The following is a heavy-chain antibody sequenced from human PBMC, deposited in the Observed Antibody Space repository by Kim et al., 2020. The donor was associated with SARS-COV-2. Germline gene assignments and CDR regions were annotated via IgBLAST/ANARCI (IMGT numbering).Heavy chain of an antibody. V-gene: IGHV4-59*01. CDR2: IYYSGST. CDR1: GGSISSYY. D-gene: IGHD6-13*01. Sequence: SETLSLTCTVSGGSISSYYWSWIRQPPGKGLEWIGYIYYSGSTNYNPSLKSRVTISVDTSKNQFSLKLSSVTAADTAVYYCARDRRYSSLNWFDPWGQGTLVTVSS. J-gene: IGHJ5*02. CDR3: ARDRRYSSLNWFDP.